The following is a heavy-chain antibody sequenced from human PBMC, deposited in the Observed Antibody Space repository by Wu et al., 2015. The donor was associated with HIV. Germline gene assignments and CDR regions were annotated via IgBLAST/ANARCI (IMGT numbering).Heavy chain of an antibody. CDR1: IHLHRLL. CDR2: INSNRGGT. D-gene: IGHD5-24*01. Sequence: VQSGDEVKKPGAVSEGLLQGSWIHLHRLLYILGATGPGQGPEWMGWINSNRGGTKYAQKFQGRVTMSRDTAISTAYMELASLTSDDTAVYYCARLQSLHGLYSNADFWGQGTLVTVSS. J-gene: IGHJ4*02. V-gene: IGHV1-2*02. CDR3: ARLQSLHGLYSNADF.